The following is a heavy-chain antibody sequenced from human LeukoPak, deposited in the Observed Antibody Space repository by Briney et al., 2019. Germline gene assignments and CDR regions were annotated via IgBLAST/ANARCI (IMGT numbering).Heavy chain of an antibody. J-gene: IGHJ6*02. V-gene: IGHV3-23*01. CDR1: GFTFSSYA. Sequence: RSGGSLRLSCAASGFTFSSYAMSWVRQAPGKGLEWVSAISGSGGSTYYADSVKGRLTISRDNSKNTLYLQISSLRAEDTAVYYCAKQGSASCYAALDVWGPGTTVTVSS. CDR3: AKQGSASCYAALDV. D-gene: IGHD2-2*01. CDR2: ISGSGGST.